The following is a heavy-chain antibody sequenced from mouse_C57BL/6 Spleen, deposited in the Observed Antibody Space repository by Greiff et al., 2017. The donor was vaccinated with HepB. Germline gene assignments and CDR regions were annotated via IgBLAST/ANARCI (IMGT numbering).Heavy chain of an antibody. D-gene: IGHD1-1*01. CDR3: VSPYSSYESYAMDY. CDR1: GFSFNTYA. J-gene: IGHJ4*01. V-gene: IGHV10-1*01. CDR2: IRSKSNNYAT. Sequence: EVQVVESGGGLVQPKGSLKLSCAASGFSFNTYAMNWVRPAPGKGLEWVARIRSKSNNYATYYADSVKDRFTISRDDSESMLYLQMNNLKTEATAMYYCVSPYSSYESYAMDYWGQGTSVTVSS.